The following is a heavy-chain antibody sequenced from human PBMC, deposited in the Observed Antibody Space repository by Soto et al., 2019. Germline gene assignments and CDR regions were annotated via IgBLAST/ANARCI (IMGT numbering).Heavy chain of an antibody. CDR1: GASISSYY. CDR2: FSYSGST. J-gene: IGHJ4*02. Sequence: QVQLQESGPGLVKPSETLSLTCTVSGASISSYYWSWIRQPPGKGLEWIGFFSYSGSTNYNPSLKSRVTISVDTSKNQFSPNLSSVTAADTAVYYCARASPGMAVAGTREFDFDHWGQGTLVTVSS. V-gene: IGHV4-59*01. D-gene: IGHD6-19*01. CDR3: ARASPGMAVAGTREFDFDH.